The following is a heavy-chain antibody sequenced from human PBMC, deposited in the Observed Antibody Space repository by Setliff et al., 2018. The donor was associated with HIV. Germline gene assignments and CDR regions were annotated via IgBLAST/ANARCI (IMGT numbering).Heavy chain of an antibody. CDR3: ARAPLGDYLRYYYYYMDV. J-gene: IGHJ6*03. V-gene: IGHV3-53*01. D-gene: IGHD4-17*01. CDR2: IYSGGAT. Sequence: PGGSLRLSCAASGFTVSSNYLNWVRQAPGKGLEWVSVIYSGGATYYADSVKGRFTISRDNSKNTLYLQMNSLRAEDTAVYYCARAPLGDYLRYYYYYMDVWGKGTTVTVS. CDR1: GFTVSSNY.